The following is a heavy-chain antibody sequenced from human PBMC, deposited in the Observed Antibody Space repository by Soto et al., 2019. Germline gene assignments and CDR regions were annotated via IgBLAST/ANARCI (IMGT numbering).Heavy chain of an antibody. V-gene: IGHV1-69*06. D-gene: IGHD2-2*01. Sequence: GASVKVSCKASGGTFSSYAISWVRQAPGQGLEWMGGIIPIFGTANYAQKFQGRVTITADKSTSTAYMELSSLRSEDTAVYYCARGRVVPAAIGVDYYYYYGMDVWGQGTTVTVSS. CDR2: IIPIFGTA. J-gene: IGHJ6*02. CDR3: ARGRVVPAAIGVDYYYYYGMDV. CDR1: GGTFSSYA.